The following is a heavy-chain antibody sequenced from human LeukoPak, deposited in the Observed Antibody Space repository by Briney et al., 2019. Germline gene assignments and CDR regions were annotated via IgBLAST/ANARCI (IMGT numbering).Heavy chain of an antibody. D-gene: IGHD1-26*01. CDR3: ARGVSGSWELYFDY. J-gene: IGHJ4*02. CDR2: ISYDGSNK. CDR1: GFTFSSYA. V-gene: IGHV3-30*14. Sequence: GGSLRLSCAASGFTFSSYAMHWVRQAPGKGLEWVAVISYDGSNKYYADSVKGRFTISRENAKNSLYLQMNSLRAGDTAVYYCARGVSGSWELYFDYWGQGTLVTVSS.